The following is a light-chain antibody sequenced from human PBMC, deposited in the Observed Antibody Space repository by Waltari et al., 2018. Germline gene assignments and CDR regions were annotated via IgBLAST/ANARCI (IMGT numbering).Light chain of an antibody. CDR3: QHYVRLPAT. CDR1: QGVSRA. CDR2: GAS. V-gene: IGKV3-20*01. Sequence: EIVLTQSPGSLSSSPGERVTLSCRDSQGVSRALAWYQQKPGQAPRLLIFGASNRATGIQDRFSGGGFETDFSLTIHRLEPEDFAVYYCQHYVRLPATFGRGTKVEIK. J-gene: IGKJ1*01.